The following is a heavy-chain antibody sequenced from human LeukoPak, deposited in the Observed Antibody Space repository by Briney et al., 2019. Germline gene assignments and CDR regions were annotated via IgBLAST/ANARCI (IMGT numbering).Heavy chain of an antibody. D-gene: IGHD5-24*01. V-gene: IGHV4-30-4*01. CDR3: ASGLEMATIAA. J-gene: IGHJ5*02. Sequence: DPSQTLSLTCTVSGGSISSGDYYWGWIRQPPGKGLERIAYLYYSGSTYYSPSLKSRVTMSADTSKNQLSLKLSSVTAADTAVYYCASGLEMATIAAWGQGTLVTVSS. CDR2: LYYSGST. CDR1: GGSISSGDYY.